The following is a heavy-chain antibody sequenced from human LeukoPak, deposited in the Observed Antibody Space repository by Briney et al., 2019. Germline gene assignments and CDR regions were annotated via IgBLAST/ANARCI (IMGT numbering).Heavy chain of an antibody. CDR3: ARASLWFGHYFDY. CDR2: IYYSGST. D-gene: IGHD3-10*01. CDR1: GGSISSGDYY. Sequence: PSQTLSLTCTVSGGSISSGDYYWSWIRQPPGKGLEWIGYIYYSGSTYYNPSLKSRATISVDTSKNQFSLELSSVTAADTAVYYCARASLWFGHYFDYWGQGTLVTVSS. J-gene: IGHJ4*02. V-gene: IGHV4-30-4*01.